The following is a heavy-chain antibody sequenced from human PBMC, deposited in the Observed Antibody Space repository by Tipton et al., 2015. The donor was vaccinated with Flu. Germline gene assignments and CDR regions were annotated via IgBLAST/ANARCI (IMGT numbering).Heavy chain of an antibody. D-gene: IGHD3-10*01. CDR3: ASYYGSGSNAFDI. J-gene: IGHJ3*02. V-gene: IGHV4-39*07. CDR1: GGSISSSSYY. CDR2: IYYSGST. Sequence: TLSLTCTVSGGSISSSSYYWGWIRQPPGKGLEWIGSIYYSGSTYYNPSLKSRVTISVDTSKNQFSLKLSPVTAADTAVYYCASYYGSGSNAFDIWGQGTMVTVSS.